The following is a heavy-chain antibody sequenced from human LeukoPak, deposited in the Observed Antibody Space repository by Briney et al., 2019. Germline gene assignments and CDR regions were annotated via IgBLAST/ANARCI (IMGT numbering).Heavy chain of an antibody. CDR1: GGSISSSSYY. Sequence: SETLSLTXTVSGGSISSSSYYWGWIRQPPGKGLEWIGSIYYSGSTYYNPSLKSRVTISVDTSKNQFSLKLSSVTAADTAVYYCADSSGYYYAAFDYWGQGTLVTVSS. CDR3: ADSSGYYYAAFDY. D-gene: IGHD3-22*01. CDR2: IYYSGST. J-gene: IGHJ4*02. V-gene: IGHV4-39*01.